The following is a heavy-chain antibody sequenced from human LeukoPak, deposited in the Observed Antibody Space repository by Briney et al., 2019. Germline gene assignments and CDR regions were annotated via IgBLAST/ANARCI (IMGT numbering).Heavy chain of an antibody. CDR1: GYTFTSYY. J-gene: IGHJ4*02. D-gene: IGHD3-10*01. CDR3: ARVSYYGSGGSRSFDY. V-gene: IGHV1-46*01. Sequence: GASVKVSCKASGYTFTSYYMHWVRQAPGQGLEWMGIINPSGGSTSYAQKSQGRVTMTRDTSTSTVYMELSSLRSEDTAVYYCARVSYYGSGGSRSFDYWGQGTLVTVSS. CDR2: INPSGGST.